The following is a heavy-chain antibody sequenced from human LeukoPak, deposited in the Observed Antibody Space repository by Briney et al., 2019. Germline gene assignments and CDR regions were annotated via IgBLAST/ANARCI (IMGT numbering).Heavy chain of an antibody. J-gene: IGHJ4*02. CDR2: ISPSGNYV. Sequence: PGGSLRLSCAASGFTFSSHSMNWVRQAPGKGLEWVSSISPSGNYVYYADSVEGRFTISRDNAKNSLYLQMNSLRAEDTAVYYCATGAKKYYFDYWGQGTLVTVSS. V-gene: IGHV3-21*01. CDR3: ATGAKKYYFDY. D-gene: IGHD3-10*01. CDR1: GFTFSSHS.